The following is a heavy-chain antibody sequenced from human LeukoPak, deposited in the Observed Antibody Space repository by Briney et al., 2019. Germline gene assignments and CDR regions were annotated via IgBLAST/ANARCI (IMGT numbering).Heavy chain of an antibody. Sequence: SETLSLTCSVSGDSISSGRNYWGWIRQSPGKGLEWIASIYSSGNTHSNPSLKSRVTISVDTSKNQFSLKLSSVTAADTAVYYCARRRYDFWSGYGPPFDYWGQGTLVTVSS. J-gene: IGHJ4*02. D-gene: IGHD3-3*01. V-gene: IGHV4-39*01. CDR2: IYSSGNT. CDR3: ARRRYDFWSGYGPPFDY. CDR1: GDSISSGRNY.